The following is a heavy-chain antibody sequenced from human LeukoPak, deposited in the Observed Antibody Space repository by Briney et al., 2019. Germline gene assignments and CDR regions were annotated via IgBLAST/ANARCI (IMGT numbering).Heavy chain of an antibody. CDR3: AREPNYYYMDV. CDR2: ISWNGGST. V-gene: IGHV3-20*04. Sequence: PGGSLRLSCAASGFTFNNYGMNWVRQTPGKGLEWVSRISWNGGSTRYADSVKGRFTISSDNAKNSLYLQMNSLRAEDTAVYYCAREPNYYYMDVWGKGTTVTVSS. J-gene: IGHJ6*03. CDR1: GFTFNNYG.